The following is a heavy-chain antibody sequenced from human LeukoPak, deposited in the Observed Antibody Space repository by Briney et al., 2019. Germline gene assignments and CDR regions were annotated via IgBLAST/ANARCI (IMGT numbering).Heavy chain of an antibody. CDR1: GFTFSSYA. CDR2: ISYDGSNK. CDR3: ARDWAAAAADAFDI. J-gene: IGHJ3*02. D-gene: IGHD6-13*01. Sequence: GGSLRLSCAASGFTFSSYAMHWVRQAPGKGLEWVAVISYDGSNKYYADSVKGRFTISRDNSKNTLYLQMNSLRAEDTAVYYCARDWAAAAADAFDIWGQGTMVTVSS. V-gene: IGHV3-30-3*01.